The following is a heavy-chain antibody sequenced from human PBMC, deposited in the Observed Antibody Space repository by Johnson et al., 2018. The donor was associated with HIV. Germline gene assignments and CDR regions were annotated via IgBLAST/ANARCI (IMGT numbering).Heavy chain of an antibody. CDR2: IKSKTDGGTP. CDR1: AYTFSSYW. J-gene: IGHJ3*02. CDR3: ARDLVAFGECTAFDI. Sequence: VQLVESGGGLVQPGGSLRLSCAASAYTFSSYWMRWVRQAPGTGLAWVGSIKSKTDGGTPDYVAPVTGRFTISRDDSKNTLYLEMNSLRVEDTALYYCARDLVAFGECTAFDIWGQGTWVTVSP. D-gene: IGHD4-17*01. V-gene: IGHV3-15*01.